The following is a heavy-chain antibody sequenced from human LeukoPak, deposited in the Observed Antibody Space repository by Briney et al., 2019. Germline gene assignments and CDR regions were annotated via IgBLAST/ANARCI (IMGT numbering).Heavy chain of an antibody. D-gene: IGHD3-10*01. J-gene: IGHJ4*02. CDR1: GGSFSGYY. Sequence: SETLSLTCAVYGGSFSGYYWSWIRQPPGKGLEWIGEINHSGSTNYNPSLKSRVTISVDTSKNQFSLKLSSVTAADTAVYYCARAPVMVRGVIINSRTGYFDYWGQGTLVTVSS. V-gene: IGHV4-34*01. CDR3: ARAPVMVRGVIINSRTGYFDY. CDR2: INHSGST.